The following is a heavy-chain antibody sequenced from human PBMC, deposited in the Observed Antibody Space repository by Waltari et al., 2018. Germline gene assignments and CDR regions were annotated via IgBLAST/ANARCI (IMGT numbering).Heavy chain of an antibody. CDR3: AHSDYRSSWYTMDV. V-gene: IGHV1-18*01. CDR2: VSGYDENT. J-gene: IGHJ6*02. D-gene: IGHD6-13*01. CDR1: GYTFIRNG. Sequence: VKLVQSGGEVKKPGASVKVSCKASGYTFIRNGISWVRQAPGQGLEWVGWVSGYDENTEYARKFQGRVSLAADTATNTAYMELTSLTADDTAVYYCAHSDYRSSWYTMDVWGQGTTVSVSS.